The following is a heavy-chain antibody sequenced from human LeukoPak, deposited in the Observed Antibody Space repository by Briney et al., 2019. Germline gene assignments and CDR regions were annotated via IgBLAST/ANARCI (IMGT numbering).Heavy chain of an antibody. Sequence: GASVKVSCKASGYIFTSYGITWVRQAPGQGLEWMGWISTYNGDTNYAQNFQGRVTMTTDTSTSTAYMDLRSLRSDDTAVYYCARDTGSSPGDYWGQGTLVTVSS. CDR1: GYIFTSYG. CDR2: ISTYNGDT. D-gene: IGHD1-26*01. J-gene: IGHJ4*02. CDR3: ARDTGSSPGDY. V-gene: IGHV1-18*01.